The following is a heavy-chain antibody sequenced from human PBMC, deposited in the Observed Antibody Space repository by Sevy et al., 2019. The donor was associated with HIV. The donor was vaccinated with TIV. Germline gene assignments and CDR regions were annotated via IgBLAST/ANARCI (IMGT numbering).Heavy chain of an antibody. D-gene: IGHD4-4*01. CDR2: IKNENDGGTT. Sequence: GGSLRLSCAASGFPFSDAWMNWVRQAPGKGLEWVGLIKNENDGGTTDYAAPGKARSTISRDDSKNTLNRQMSSLKTVDTSIYYCTTDWGTVTTCVRAFDLWGQGTMVTVSS. J-gene: IGHJ3*01. V-gene: IGHV3-15*01. CDR1: GFPFSDAW. CDR3: TTDWGTVTTCVRAFDL.